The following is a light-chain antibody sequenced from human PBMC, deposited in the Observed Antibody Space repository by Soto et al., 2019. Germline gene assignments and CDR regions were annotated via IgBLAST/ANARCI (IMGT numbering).Light chain of an antibody. CDR1: SSNIGAGYH. V-gene: IGLV1-40*01. J-gene: IGLJ2*01. Sequence: QSVLTQPPSVSGAPGQRVTISCTGSSSNIGAGYHVHWYQQLPGAAPKLLIFGDSNRPSGVPDRFSGSKSGTSASLAITGLQADDEADYYCCSYAGSSTFLFGGGTKLTVL. CDR3: CSYAGSSTFL. CDR2: GDS.